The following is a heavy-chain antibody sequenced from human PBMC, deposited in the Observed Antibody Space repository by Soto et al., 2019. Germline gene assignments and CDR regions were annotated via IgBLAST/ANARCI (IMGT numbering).Heavy chain of an antibody. CDR1: GFTFSSYA. V-gene: IGHV3-23*01. J-gene: IGHJ4*02. Sequence: GGSLRLSCAASGFTFSSYAMSWVRQAPGKGLEWVSAISGSGGSTYYADSVKGRFTISRDNSKNTLYLQMNSLRAEDTAVYYCAKLILTTYYYDSSGPEYWGQGTRVTVSS. CDR2: ISGSGGST. D-gene: IGHD3-22*01. CDR3: AKLILTTYYYDSSGPEY.